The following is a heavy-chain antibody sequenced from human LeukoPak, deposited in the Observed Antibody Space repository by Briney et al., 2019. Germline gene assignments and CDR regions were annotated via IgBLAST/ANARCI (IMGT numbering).Heavy chain of an antibody. CDR3: AKALGYSYGHTPFDY. J-gene: IGHJ4*02. CDR2: INKSGGST. D-gene: IGHD5-18*01. CDR1: GFTFSSYA. Sequence: GGSLRLSCAASGFTFSSYAMSWVREAPGKGLGWVSIINKSGGSTNYADSVKGRFTISRDNSENTLHLQVNSLRAEDTALYYCAKALGYSYGHTPFDYWGQGTLVTVSS. V-gene: IGHV3-23*01.